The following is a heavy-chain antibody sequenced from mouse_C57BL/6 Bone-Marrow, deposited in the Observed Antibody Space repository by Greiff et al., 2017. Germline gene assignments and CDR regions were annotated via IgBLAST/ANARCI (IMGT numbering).Heavy chain of an antibody. CDR1: GFTFSSYA. J-gene: IGHJ2*01. Sequence: DVMLVESGGGLVKPGGSLKLSCAASGFTFSSYAMSWVRQTPEKRLEWVATISDGGSYTYYPDNVKGRFTISRDNAKNNLYLQMSHLKSEDTAMYYCARDVVTHYFDYWGQGTTLTVSS. D-gene: IGHD2-3*01. V-gene: IGHV5-4*01. CDR3: ARDVVTHYFDY. CDR2: ISDGGSYT.